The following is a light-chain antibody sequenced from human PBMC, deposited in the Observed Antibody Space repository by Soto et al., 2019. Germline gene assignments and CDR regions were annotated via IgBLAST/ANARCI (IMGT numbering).Light chain of an antibody. CDR2: DVS. CDR3: CSSAGSYTYV. CDR1: SSDVAGYNY. V-gene: IGLV2-11*01. J-gene: IGLJ1*01. Sequence: SVLTQPRSVSWSPGQSVTISCTGTSSDVAGYNYVSWYQHHPGKSPKLMIYDVSKRPSGVPDRFSGSKSGNTASLTISGLQAEGEAAYYCCSSAGSYTYVFGPG.